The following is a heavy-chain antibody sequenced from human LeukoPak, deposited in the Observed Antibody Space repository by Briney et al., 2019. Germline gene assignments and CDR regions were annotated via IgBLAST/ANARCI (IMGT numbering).Heavy chain of an antibody. CDR3: AKGFGYSYGYGLDY. Sequence: GGSLRLSCAASGFTFSSYAMSWVRQAPGKGLEWVSAISGSGGSTYYADSVKGRFTISRDNSKNTLYLQMNSLSAEDTAVYYCAKGFGYSYGYGLDYWGQGTLVTVSS. CDR1: GFTFSSYA. J-gene: IGHJ4*02. D-gene: IGHD5-18*01. V-gene: IGHV3-23*01. CDR2: ISGSGGST.